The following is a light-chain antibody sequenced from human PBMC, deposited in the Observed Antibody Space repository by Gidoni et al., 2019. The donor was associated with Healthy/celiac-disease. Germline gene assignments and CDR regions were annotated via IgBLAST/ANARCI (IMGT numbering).Light chain of an antibody. CDR2: AAS. CDR1: QSISSY. CDR3: QQRYSTLPT. V-gene: IGKV1-39*01. J-gene: IGKJ4*01. Sequence: DIQMTQSPSSLSASVGDRVTITCRASQSISSYLNWYQQKPGKAPKLLIYAASSLQSGVPSRLSGSGSGTDFTLTICSLQPEDFATCYCQQRYSTLPTFGGGTKVGIK.